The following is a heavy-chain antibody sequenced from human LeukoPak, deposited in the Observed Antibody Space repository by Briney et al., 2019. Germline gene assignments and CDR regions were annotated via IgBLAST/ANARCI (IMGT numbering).Heavy chain of an antibody. D-gene: IGHD4-17*01. CDR3: ARDSIKGDYLLGWFDP. J-gene: IGHJ5*02. CDR2: INPNSGGT. Sequence: ASVKLSCKASGSTFTGYYMHWVRQAPGQGLEWMGWINPNSGGTNYAQKFQGRVTMTRDTSISTAYMELSKLRSDDTAVYYCARDSIKGDYLLGWFDPWGQGTLVTVSS. V-gene: IGHV1-2*02. CDR1: GSTFTGYY.